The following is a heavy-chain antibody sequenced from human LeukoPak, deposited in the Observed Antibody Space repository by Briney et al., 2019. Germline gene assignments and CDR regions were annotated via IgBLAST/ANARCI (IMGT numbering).Heavy chain of an antibody. CDR3: ARGSSYDPNWFDP. V-gene: IGHV1-2*02. D-gene: IGHD6-6*01. CDR1: GYTFTGYY. CDR2: INPNSGGT. J-gene: IGHJ5*02. Sequence: ASVKVSCKASGYTFTGYYMHWVRQAPGQGLEWMGWINPNSGGTNYAQKFQGRVTMTRDTSISTAYMELSRLRSGDTAVYYCARGSSYDPNWFDPWGQGTLVTVSS.